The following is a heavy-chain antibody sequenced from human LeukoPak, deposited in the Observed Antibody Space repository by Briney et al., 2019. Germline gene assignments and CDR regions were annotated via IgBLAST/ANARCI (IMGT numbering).Heavy chain of an antibody. J-gene: IGHJ5*02. D-gene: IGHD4-11*01. CDR2: ISAYNGNT. Sequence: ASVKVSCKASGYTFTSYGISWVRQAPGLGLEWMGWISAYNGNTNYAQKLQGRVTMTTDTSTSTAYMELRSLRSDDTAVYYCARVSTVTSWFDPWGQGTLVTVSS. CDR1: GYTFTSYG. V-gene: IGHV1-18*01. CDR3: ARVSTVTSWFDP.